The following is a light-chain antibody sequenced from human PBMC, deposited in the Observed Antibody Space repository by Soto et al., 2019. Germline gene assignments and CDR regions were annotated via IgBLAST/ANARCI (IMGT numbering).Light chain of an antibody. V-gene: IGKV3-15*01. CDR3: QQYNNWLWT. J-gene: IGKJ1*01. CDR2: GAS. Sequence: EIVMTQSPATLSLSPGERATLSCRASQSVSNNLAWYQQKPGQAPRILIYGASTRAAGIPARFSGSGSGTEFTLTISSLQSEDFVVYYCQQYNNWLWTFGQGTKLDIK. CDR1: QSVSNN.